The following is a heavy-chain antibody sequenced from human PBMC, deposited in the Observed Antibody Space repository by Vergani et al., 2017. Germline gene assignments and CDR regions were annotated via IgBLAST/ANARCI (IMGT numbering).Heavy chain of an antibody. CDR1: GFSLTTGGEG. V-gene: IGHV2-5*01. CDR3: VHRLGYFDWDGAFDV. Sequence: QITLRESGPTLVKPPQTLTLTCTFSGFSLTTGGEGVGWIRQPPGRALEWLAFVYWNDDESYSPSLKSRVTITKDTSKNEVILTMATMDPVDTATYYCVHRLGYFDWDGAFDVWGPGTMVTVSS. CDR2: VYWNDDE. D-gene: IGHD3-9*01. J-gene: IGHJ3*01.